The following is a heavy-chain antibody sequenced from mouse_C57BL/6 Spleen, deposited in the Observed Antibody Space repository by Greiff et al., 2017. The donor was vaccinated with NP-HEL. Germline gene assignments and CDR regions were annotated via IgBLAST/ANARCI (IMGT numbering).Heavy chain of an antibody. D-gene: IGHD2-5*01. V-gene: IGHV5-4*01. Sequence: EVMLVESGGGLVKPGGSLKLSCAASGFTFSSYAMSWVRQTPEKRLEWVATISDGGSYTYYPDNVKGRFTISRDNAKNNLYLQMSHLKSEDTAMYYCARETVTSRAFAYWAKGLWSLSLQ. J-gene: IGHJ3*01. CDR2: ISDGGSYT. CDR3: ARETVTSRAFAY. CDR1: GFTFSSYA.